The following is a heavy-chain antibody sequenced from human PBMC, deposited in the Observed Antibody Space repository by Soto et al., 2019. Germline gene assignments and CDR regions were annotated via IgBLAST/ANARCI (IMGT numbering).Heavy chain of an antibody. CDR3: ARSNWNYVRTLDY. Sequence: QVQIQESGPGLVKPSGTLSLACSVSSVSVSGSYWCAWVRQPPGKGLEWIGEIDHSGHTNYNPSLKSRVTMSLDNSKNQFSLSLRSVTAADTAVYYCARSNWNYVRTLDYWGQGTQVIVSS. V-gene: IGHV4-4*02. CDR2: IDHSGHT. D-gene: IGHD1-7*01. J-gene: IGHJ4*02. CDR1: SVSVSGSYW.